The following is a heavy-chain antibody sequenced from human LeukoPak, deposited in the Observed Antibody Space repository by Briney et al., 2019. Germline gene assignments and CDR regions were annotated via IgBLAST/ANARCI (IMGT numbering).Heavy chain of an antibody. CDR1: GFTFSSYA. CDR2: VSTSGDST. D-gene: IGHD1-26*01. V-gene: IGHV3-23*01. CDR3: ARGSGTASYRTSQ. J-gene: IGHJ4*02. Sequence: PGGSLRLSCAASGFTFSSYAMHWVRQAPGKGLEWVSGVSTSGDSTTYADSVKGRFIISRDNSKNTLYMQMSSLRAEDTAVYYCARGSGTASYRTSQWGQGTLVTVSS.